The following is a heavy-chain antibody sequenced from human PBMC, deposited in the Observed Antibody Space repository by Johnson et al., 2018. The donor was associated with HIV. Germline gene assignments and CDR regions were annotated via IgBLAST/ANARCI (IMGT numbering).Heavy chain of an antibody. D-gene: IGHD5-24*01. CDR2: IQYDGTDK. CDR3: VVDGYKGSFNAFDI. Sequence: QMLLVESGGGVVQPGGSLRFSCAASGFSFSSYGMHWVRQAPGKGLEWVAFIQYDGTDKYYADSVKGRFTISRDNSKNTLSLQMNSLRAEDTAVYYCVVDGYKGSFNAFDIWGQGTMVTVSS. V-gene: IGHV3-30*02. CDR1: GFSFSSYG. J-gene: IGHJ3*02.